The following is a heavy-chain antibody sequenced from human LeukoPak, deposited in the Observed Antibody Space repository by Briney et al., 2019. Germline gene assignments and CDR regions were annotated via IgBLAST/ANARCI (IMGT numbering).Heavy chain of an antibody. CDR1: GFTFSSYG. D-gene: IGHD4-23*01. J-gene: IGHJ5*02. CDR2: ISGSGGST. V-gene: IGHV3-23*01. CDR3: AKDRTNYGGNWRAFDP. Sequence: PGGSLRLSCAASGFTFSSYGMHWVRQAPGKGLEWVSAISGSGGSTYYADSVKGRFTISRDNSKNTLYLQMNSLRAEDTAVYYCAKDRTNYGGNWRAFDPWGQGTLVTVPS.